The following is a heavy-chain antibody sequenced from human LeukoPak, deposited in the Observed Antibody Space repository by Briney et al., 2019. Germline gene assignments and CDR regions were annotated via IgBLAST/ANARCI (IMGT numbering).Heavy chain of an antibody. CDR1: GFSFSSYS. CDR3: ARNTSGWYRFDY. D-gene: IGHD6-19*01. Sequence: GGSLRLSCAASGFSFSSYSMNRVRQAPGKGLEWASYISSSSGTIYYADSVKGGFTISRDNAKNSLYLLMNSLRDEDTAVYYCARNTSGWYRFDYWGQGTLVTVSS. J-gene: IGHJ4*02. V-gene: IGHV3-48*02. CDR2: ISSSSGTI.